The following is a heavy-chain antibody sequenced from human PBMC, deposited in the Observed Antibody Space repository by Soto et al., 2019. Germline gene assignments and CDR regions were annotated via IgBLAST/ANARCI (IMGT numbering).Heavy chain of an antibody. CDR3: ARDRHPLYYYDSSGYPYYFDY. Sequence: GASVKVSCKPSGYTFTSYAMHCVRQAPGQRLEWMGWINAGNGNTKYSQKFQGRVTITRDTSASTAYMELSSLRSEDTAVYYCARDRHPLYYYDSSGYPYYFDYWGQGTLVTVSS. V-gene: IGHV1-3*01. J-gene: IGHJ4*02. CDR1: GYTFTSYA. D-gene: IGHD3-22*01. CDR2: INAGNGNT.